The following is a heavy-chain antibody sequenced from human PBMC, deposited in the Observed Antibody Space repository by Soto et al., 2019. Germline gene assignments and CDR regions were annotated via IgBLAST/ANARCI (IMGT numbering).Heavy chain of an antibody. D-gene: IGHD4-17*01. Sequence: PSETLSLTCTVSGGSISSGDYYWSWIRQPPGKGLEWIGYIYYSGSTYYNPSLKSRVTISVDTSNNQFSLKLSSVTAADTAVYYCARVHRLPRRWFDPWGQGTLVTVS. V-gene: IGHV4-30-4*01. CDR1: GGSISSGDYY. J-gene: IGHJ5*02. CDR2: IYYSGST. CDR3: ARVHRLPRRWFDP.